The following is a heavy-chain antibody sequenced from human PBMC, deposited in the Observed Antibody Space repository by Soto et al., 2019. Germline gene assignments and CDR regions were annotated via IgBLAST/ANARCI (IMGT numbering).Heavy chain of an antibody. CDR1: GFIFSDSA. Sequence: EVQLAESGGGLVQPGGSLKLSCAASGFIFSDSAMHWVRQASGKGLEWVGRIRTRPNSFATEYAESVKGKFTISRDDTRDTAYLQIESLKTAATAAYYSPSPSVNADYTEPSRTAAVWGKGTTVTVSS. J-gene: IGHJ6*04. CDR2: IRTRPNSFAT. V-gene: IGHV3-73*01. CDR3: PSPSVNADYTEPSRTAAV. D-gene: IGHD4-17*01.